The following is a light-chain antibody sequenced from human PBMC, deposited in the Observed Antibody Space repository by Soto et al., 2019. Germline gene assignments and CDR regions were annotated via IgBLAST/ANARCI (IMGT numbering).Light chain of an antibody. V-gene: IGLV1-40*01. CDR2: RKT. Sequence: QSVLTQSPSVSGAPGQRVTISCTGSSSNIGDGYDVHWYQQLPGAAPKLLIYRKTNRPSGVPDRFSGSKSGTSASLAITGLEAEDESDYYCQYYDSKLSGWVFGGGTKVSVL. J-gene: IGLJ3*02. CDR3: QYYDSKLSGWV. CDR1: SSNIGDGYD.